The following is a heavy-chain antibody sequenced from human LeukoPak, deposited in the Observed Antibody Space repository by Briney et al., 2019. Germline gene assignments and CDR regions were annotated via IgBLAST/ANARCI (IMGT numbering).Heavy chain of an antibody. Sequence: ASVKVSCKASGGTFTSYGISWVRQAPGQGLEWMGWISAYNGNTNYAQKLQGRVTMTTDTSTSTAYMELRSLRSDDTAVYYCASGPLDSSSWPNNWFDPWGQGTLVTVSS. CDR1: GGTFTSYG. CDR2: ISAYNGNT. V-gene: IGHV1-18*01. J-gene: IGHJ5*02. D-gene: IGHD6-13*01. CDR3: ASGPLDSSSWPNNWFDP.